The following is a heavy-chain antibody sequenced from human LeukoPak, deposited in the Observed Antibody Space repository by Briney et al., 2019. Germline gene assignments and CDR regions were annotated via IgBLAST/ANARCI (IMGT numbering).Heavy chain of an antibody. CDR1: GDSISSSSYY. V-gene: IGHV4-39*07. CDR2: IYYRGST. D-gene: IGHD5-18*01. Sequence: SETLSLTCTVSGDSISSSSYYWGWIRQPPGKGLEWIGSIYYRGSTYYNPSLKSRVTMSVDTSKNQFSLKLSSVTAADTAVYYCARDERGYSYGYSDYWGQGTLVTVSS. J-gene: IGHJ4*02. CDR3: ARDERGYSYGYSDY.